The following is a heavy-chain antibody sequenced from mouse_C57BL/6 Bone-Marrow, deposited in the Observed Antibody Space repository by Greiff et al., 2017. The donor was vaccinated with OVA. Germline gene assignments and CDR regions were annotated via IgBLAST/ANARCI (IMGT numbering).Heavy chain of an antibody. CDR1: GFSLTSYA. Sequence: VKLQESGPGLVAPSQSLSITCTVSGFSLTSYAISWVRQPPGKGLEWLGVIWTGGGTNYNSALKSRLSISKDNSKSQVFLKMNSLQTDDTAGYYCARDLQRFPYWYFDVWGTGTTVTVSS. CDR3: ARDLQRFPYWYFDV. D-gene: IGHD2-2*01. CDR2: IWTGGGT. V-gene: IGHV2-9-1*01. J-gene: IGHJ1*03.